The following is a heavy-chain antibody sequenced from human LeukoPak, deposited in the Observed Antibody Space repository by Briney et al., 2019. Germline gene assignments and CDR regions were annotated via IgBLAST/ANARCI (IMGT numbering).Heavy chain of an antibody. Sequence: SETLSLTCTVSGSSISSGFYWGWIRQPPGKGLEWIGSIYYSGGTQYNPSLKSRITMSVDTSKNRFSLKLSSVTAADTAVYYCARDPGGRGNPDYWGQGTLVTVSS. D-gene: IGHD1-26*01. CDR2: IYYSGGT. CDR3: ARDPGGRGNPDY. V-gene: IGHV4-38-2*02. CDR1: GSSISSGFY. J-gene: IGHJ4*02.